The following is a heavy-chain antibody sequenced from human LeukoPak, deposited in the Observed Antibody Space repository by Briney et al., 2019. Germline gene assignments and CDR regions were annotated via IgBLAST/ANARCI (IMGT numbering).Heavy chain of an antibody. CDR3: ARIEDVTRGYNHAYYFDY. CDR2: IYHSGST. CDR1: GGSISSGGYY. J-gene: IGHJ4*02. D-gene: IGHD5-18*01. Sequence: SQTLSLTCTVSGGSISSGGYYWSWIRQPPGKGLEWIGYIYHSGSTYYNPSLKSRVTISVDRSKNQFSLKLSSATAADTAVYYCARIEDVTRGYNHAYYFDYWGQGTLVTVSS. V-gene: IGHV4-30-2*01.